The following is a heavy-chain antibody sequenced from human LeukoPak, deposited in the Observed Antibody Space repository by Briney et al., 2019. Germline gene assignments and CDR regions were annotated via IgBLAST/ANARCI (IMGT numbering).Heavy chain of an antibody. CDR3: ARDQRYFDWLSLAIDY. J-gene: IGHJ4*02. CDR1: GFTFSNYE. V-gene: IGHV3-48*03. Sequence: PGGSLRLSCAASGFTFSNYEMHWVRQAPGKGLEWVSYISSSGSDIYYADSVKGRFTISRDNAKNSLYLQMNSLRAEDTAVYYCARDQRYFDWLSLAIDYWGQGTLITVSS. D-gene: IGHD3-9*01. CDR2: ISSSGSDI.